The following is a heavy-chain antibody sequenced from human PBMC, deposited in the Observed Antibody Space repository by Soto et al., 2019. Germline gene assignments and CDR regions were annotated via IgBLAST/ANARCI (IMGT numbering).Heavy chain of an antibody. V-gene: IGHV4-30-2*01. CDR1: GGSISSGGYS. J-gene: IGHJ4*02. D-gene: IGHD3-22*01. CDR2: IYHSGST. Sequence: SETLSLTCAVSGGSISSGGYSWSWIRQPPGKGLEWIGYIYHSGSTYYNPSLKSRVTISVDRSKNQFSLKMSSVTAADTAVYYCARRGTMIVVTKSTRPFDYWGQGTLVTVSS. CDR3: ARRGTMIVVTKSTRPFDY.